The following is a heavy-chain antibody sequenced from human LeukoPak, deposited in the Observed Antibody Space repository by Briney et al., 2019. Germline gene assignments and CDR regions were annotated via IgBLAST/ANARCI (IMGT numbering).Heavy chain of an antibody. J-gene: IGHJ4*02. D-gene: IGHD5-24*01. Sequence: WGSLRLSCAASGFTFSSYAMNWVRQAPGKGLEWVSAISGSGGNTYYADSVKGRFTISRDNSKNTLYLQMNSLRAEDTAVYYCARDGVRDGLYFDYWGQGTLVTVSS. CDR3: ARDGVRDGLYFDY. CDR1: GFTFSSYA. CDR2: ISGSGGNT. V-gene: IGHV3-23*01.